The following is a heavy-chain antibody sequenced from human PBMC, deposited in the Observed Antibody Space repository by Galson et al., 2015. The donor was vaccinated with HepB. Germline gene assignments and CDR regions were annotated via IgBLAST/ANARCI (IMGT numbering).Heavy chain of an antibody. J-gene: IGHJ4*02. CDR3: ARVRQLDQGFHF. Sequence: CAISGDSDSNNGVAWNWIRQSPSRGLEWLGRTYYRSKFYNDYAESVKSRITINPVTSRNQVSLQLNSVTPEDTAVYYCARVRQLDQGFHFWGQGTLVTVSS. CDR2: TYYRSKFYN. CDR1: GDSDSNNGVA. V-gene: IGHV6-1*01. D-gene: IGHD3/OR15-3a*01.